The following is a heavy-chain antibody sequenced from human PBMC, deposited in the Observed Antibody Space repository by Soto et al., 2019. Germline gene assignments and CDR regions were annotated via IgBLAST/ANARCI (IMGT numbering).Heavy chain of an antibody. V-gene: IGHV4-59*08. Sequence: QVQLQESGPGLVKPSETLSLTCTVSGGSISSYYWSWIRQPPGKGLEWIGYIYYSGSTNYIPSLKSRVTISVDTSKTQFSLKLSSVTAADTAVYYCARRYGPGFDYWGQGTLVTVSS. J-gene: IGHJ4*02. CDR3: ARRYGPGFDY. D-gene: IGHD4-17*01. CDR1: GGSISSYY. CDR2: IYYSGST.